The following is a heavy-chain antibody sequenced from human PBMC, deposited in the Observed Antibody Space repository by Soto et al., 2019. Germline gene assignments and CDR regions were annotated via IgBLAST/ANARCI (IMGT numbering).Heavy chain of an antibody. Sequence: SETLSLTCTVSSRSISSSSSYWVWLPHPPGKGLEWIGTIYSGSTYYNPSLKSRVTISVDTSKNQFSLKLSSVAAADTAIYFCATTRGIAVGGSFDYWGQGTLVTVSS. CDR2: IYSGST. CDR3: ATTRGIAVGGSFDY. J-gene: IGHJ4*02. V-gene: IGHV4-39*01. D-gene: IGHD6-13*01. CDR1: SRSISSSSSY.